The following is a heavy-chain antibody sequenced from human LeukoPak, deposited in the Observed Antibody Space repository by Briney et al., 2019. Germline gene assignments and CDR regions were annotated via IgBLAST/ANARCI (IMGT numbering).Heavy chain of an antibody. CDR2: ISSSTSYI. Sequence: GGSLRLSCAASGFTFSSYSMNWMRPAPGKGLEWVSSISSSTSYIYYADSVKGRFTISKDNAKNSLYLQMNSLRAEDTAVYYCARAGGSTVSHSDYWGQGTLVTVSS. D-gene: IGHD4-17*01. J-gene: IGHJ4*02. CDR1: GFTFSSYS. CDR3: ARAGGSTVSHSDY. V-gene: IGHV3-21*01.